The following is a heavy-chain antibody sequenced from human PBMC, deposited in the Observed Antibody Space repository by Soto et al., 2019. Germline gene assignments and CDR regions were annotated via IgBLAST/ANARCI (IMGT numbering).Heavy chain of an antibody. D-gene: IGHD3-10*01. CDR2: TYYRSKWYN. V-gene: IGHV6-1*01. J-gene: IGHJ4*02. CDR1: GDSVSSNSAA. Sequence: SQTLSLTCAISGDSVSSNSAAWNWIRQSPSRGLEWLGRTYYRSKWYNDYAVSVKSRITINPDTSKNQFSLQLNSVTPEDTAVYYCARDVEGGSGSYYNQGPFFDYWGQGTLVTVSS. CDR3: ARDVEGGSGSYYNQGPFFDY.